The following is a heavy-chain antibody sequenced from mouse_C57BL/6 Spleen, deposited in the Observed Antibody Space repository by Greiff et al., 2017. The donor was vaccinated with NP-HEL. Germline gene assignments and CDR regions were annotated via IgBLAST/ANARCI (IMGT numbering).Heavy chain of an antibody. CDR2: IRSKSNNYAT. CDR3: VRQDYYGSRYAMDY. J-gene: IGHJ4*01. V-gene: IGHV10-1*01. CDR1: GFSFNTYA. D-gene: IGHD1-1*01. Sequence: EVQVVESGGGLVQPKGSLKLSCAASGFSFNTYAMNWVRQAPGKGLEWVARIRSKSNNYATYYADSVKDRFTISRDDSESMLYLQMNNLKTEDTAMYYCVRQDYYGSRYAMDYWGQGTSVTVSS.